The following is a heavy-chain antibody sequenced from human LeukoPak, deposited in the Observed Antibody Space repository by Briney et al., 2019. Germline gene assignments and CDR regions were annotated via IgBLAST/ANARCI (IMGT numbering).Heavy chain of an antibody. CDR3: AKEHSSGWYFFDY. CDR2: ISHDGSNK. CDR1: GFTFSSYW. V-gene: IGHV3-30*18. Sequence: PGGSLRLSCAASGFTFSSYWMHWVRQAPGKGLEWVAVISHDGSNKYYADSVKGRFTISRDNSKNTLYLQMNSLRAEDTAVYYCAKEHSSGWYFFDYWGQGTLVTVSS. D-gene: IGHD6-19*01. J-gene: IGHJ4*02.